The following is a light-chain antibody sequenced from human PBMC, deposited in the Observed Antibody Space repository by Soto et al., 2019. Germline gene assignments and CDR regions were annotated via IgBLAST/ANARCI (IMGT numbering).Light chain of an antibody. J-gene: IGLJ2*01. CDR2: DVS. CDR1: SSDVGGYNY. CDR3: CSYTSSSTPVV. V-gene: IGLV2-14*01. Sequence: QSALTQPASVSGSPGQSITISCTGTSSDVGGYNYVSWYQQHPGKAPKLMIYDVSNRPSGVSNRFSGSQSGNTASLTISGLQAEDEADYYFCSYTSSSTPVVFGGGTKVTVL.